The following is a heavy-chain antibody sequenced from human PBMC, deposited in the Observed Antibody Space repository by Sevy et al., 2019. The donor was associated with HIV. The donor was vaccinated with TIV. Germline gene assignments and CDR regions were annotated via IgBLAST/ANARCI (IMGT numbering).Heavy chain of an antibody. Sequence: GESLKISCAASGFTFSSYSMNWVRQAPGKGLEWVSSISSSSSYIYYADSVKGRFTISRDNAKNSLYLQMNSLRAEDTAVYYCASPPLGTGPGGVYYYGMDVWGQGTTVTVSS. CDR1: GFTFSSYS. CDR2: ISSSSSYI. D-gene: IGHD3-16*01. V-gene: IGHV3-21*01. J-gene: IGHJ6*02. CDR3: ASPPLGTGPGGVYYYGMDV.